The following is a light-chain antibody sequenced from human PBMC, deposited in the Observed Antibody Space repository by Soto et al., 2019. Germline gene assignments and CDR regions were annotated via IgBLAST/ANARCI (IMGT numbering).Light chain of an antibody. Sequence: QSALTQPPSASGSPGQSVTISCTGTSSDVGGYNYVSWYQQYPGKVPKLMVYEVNKRPSGVPDRFSGSKSANTASLTVSGLQAEDEAEYYCTSYAGGNNVFGTGTKLTVL. J-gene: IGLJ1*01. CDR1: SSDVGGYNY. CDR3: TSYAGGNNV. CDR2: EVN. V-gene: IGLV2-8*01.